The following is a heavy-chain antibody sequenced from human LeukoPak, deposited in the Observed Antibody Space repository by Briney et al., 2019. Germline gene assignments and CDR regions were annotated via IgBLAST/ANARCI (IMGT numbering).Heavy chain of an antibody. J-gene: IGHJ4*02. Sequence: GESLKISCKASGHSFTNHWIGWVRQMPGIGLEWVGIINFGDSETLYSPSFQGQVTISLDKSISTTYLQWSSLKASDTAMYYCARLDAGQQLDYWGQGTLVTVSS. D-gene: IGHD6-13*01. CDR3: ARLDAGQQLDY. CDR1: GHSFTNHW. V-gene: IGHV5-51*01. CDR2: INFGDSET.